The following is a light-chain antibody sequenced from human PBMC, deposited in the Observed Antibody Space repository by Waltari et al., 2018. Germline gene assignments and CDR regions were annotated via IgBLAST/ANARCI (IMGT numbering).Light chain of an antibody. CDR3: QQDNDWYS. V-gene: IGKV3-15*01. CDR1: QSVSVN. Sequence: EKVMTQSPATLSVSPGDVVTLSCRASQSVSVNVAWYQHRAGQAPRLLIYDASTRASGIPARCSGSGSGTEFTLTSSRLQAEDRALYYCQQDNDWYSFGQGTKLEIK. J-gene: IGKJ2*03. CDR2: DAS.